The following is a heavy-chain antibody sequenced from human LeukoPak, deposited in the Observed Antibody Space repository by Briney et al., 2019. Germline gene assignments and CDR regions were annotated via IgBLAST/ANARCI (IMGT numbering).Heavy chain of an antibody. CDR3: ARDFGAFPKSIAAPSVVGPFDY. Sequence: KPSETLSLTCTVSGYSISSGYYWGWIRQPPGKGLEWIGSIYHSGSTYYNPSLKSRVTISVDTSKNQFSLKLSSVTAADTAVYYCARDFGAFPKSIAAPSVVGPFDYWGQGTLVTVSS. D-gene: IGHD6-6*01. CDR1: GYSISSGYY. CDR2: IYHSGST. V-gene: IGHV4-38-2*02. J-gene: IGHJ4*02.